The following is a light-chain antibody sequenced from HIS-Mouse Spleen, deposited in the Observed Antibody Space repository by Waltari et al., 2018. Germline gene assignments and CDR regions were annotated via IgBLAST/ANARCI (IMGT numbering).Light chain of an antibody. CDR3: CSYAGSSTWV. J-gene: IGLJ3*02. V-gene: IGLV2-23*01. CDR1: RSDVGLYNL. CDR2: EGS. Sequence: QSALTQPASGSGSPGQSITISCTGTRSDVGLYNLVPLYQQHPGKAPKIMIYEGSKRPSGVSNRFSGSKSGNTASLTISGLQAEDEADYYCCSYAGSSTWVFGGGTKLTVL.